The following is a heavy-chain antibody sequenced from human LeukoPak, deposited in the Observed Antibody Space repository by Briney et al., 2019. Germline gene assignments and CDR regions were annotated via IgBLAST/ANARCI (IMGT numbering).Heavy chain of an antibody. D-gene: IGHD2-15*01. V-gene: IGHV3-30*18. CDR2: ISYDGSNK. CDR1: GFTFSSYG. J-gene: IGHJ4*02. CDR3: AKDCSGGRCLDY. Sequence: GRSLRLSCAASGFTFSSYGMHRVRQAPGKGLEWVAVISYDGSNKYYADSVKGRFTISRDNSKNTLYLQMNSLRAEDTAVYYCAKDCSGGRCLDYWGQGTLVTVSS.